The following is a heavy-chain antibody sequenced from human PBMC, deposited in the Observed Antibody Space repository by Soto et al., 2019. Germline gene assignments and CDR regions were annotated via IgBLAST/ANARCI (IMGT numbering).Heavy chain of an antibody. Sequence: EVQLVESGGDLVQPGGSLRLSCAASGFTFSTYWMHWVRQAPGKGLLWVSRIKTDGTYATYADSVKGRFTISRDNAKNTPYLQMNSLRVAAAAVYYCAAGGSGYYANWGQGTLVTVSS. J-gene: IGHJ4*02. CDR3: AAGGSGYYAN. CDR1: GFTFSTYW. V-gene: IGHV3-74*01. D-gene: IGHD3-22*01. CDR2: IKTDGTYA.